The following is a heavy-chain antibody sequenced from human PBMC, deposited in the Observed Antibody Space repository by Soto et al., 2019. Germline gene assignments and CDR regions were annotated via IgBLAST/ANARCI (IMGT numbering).Heavy chain of an antibody. CDR1: GGTFSSYT. J-gene: IGHJ6*03. CDR3: ARNTVTTRNYFYYYMDV. CDR2: IIPILGIA. V-gene: IGHV1-69*02. D-gene: IGHD4-17*01. Sequence: SVKVSCKASGGTFSSYTISWVRQAPGQGLEWMGRIIPILGIANYAQKFQGRVTITADKSTSTAYMELSSLRSEDTAVYYCARNTVTTRNYFYYYMDVWGKGTTVTVSS.